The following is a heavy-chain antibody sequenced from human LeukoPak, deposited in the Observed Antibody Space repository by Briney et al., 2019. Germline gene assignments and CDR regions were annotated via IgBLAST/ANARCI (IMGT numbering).Heavy chain of an antibody. J-gene: IGHJ6*03. Sequence: GGSLRLSCVASGFTFSSYAMHWVRQAPGKGLEWVALISYDGSNKNYTDSVKGRFTISRDNSKNTLNLQMNSLRAEDTAVYYCARGLRYYYYYMDVWGKGTTVTVSS. CDR3: ARGLRYYYYYMDV. CDR2: ISYDGSNK. D-gene: IGHD4-17*01. CDR1: GFTFSSYA. V-gene: IGHV3-30-3*01.